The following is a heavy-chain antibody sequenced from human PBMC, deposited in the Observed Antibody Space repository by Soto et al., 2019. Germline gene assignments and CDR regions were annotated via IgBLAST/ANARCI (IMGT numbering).Heavy chain of an antibody. Sequence: GESLKISCKGSGYSFTSYWIGWVRQMPGKGLEWMGIIYPGDSDTRYSPSFQGQVTISADKSISTAYLQWSSLKASDTAMYYCATSSGYELFGNYYGMDVWGQGTTVTVSS. CDR2: IYPGDSDT. V-gene: IGHV5-51*01. CDR3: ATSSGYELFGNYYGMDV. D-gene: IGHD5-12*01. J-gene: IGHJ6*02. CDR1: GYSFTSYW.